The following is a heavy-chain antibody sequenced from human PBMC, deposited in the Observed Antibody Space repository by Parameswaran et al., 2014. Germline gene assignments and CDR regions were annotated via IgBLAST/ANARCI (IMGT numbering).Heavy chain of an antibody. CDR2: IYYSGST. CDR3: ARYYDSSDVRFDY. D-gene: IGHD3-22*01. Sequence: WIRQPPGKGLEWIGSIYYSGSTYYNPSLKSRVTISVDTSKNQFSLKLSSVTAADTAVYYCARYYDSSDVRFDYWGQGTLVTVSS. J-gene: IGHJ4*02. V-gene: IGHV4-39*07.